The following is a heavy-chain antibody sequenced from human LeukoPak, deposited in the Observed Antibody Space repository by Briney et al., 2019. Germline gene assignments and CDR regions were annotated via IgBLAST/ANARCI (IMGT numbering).Heavy chain of an antibody. J-gene: IGHJ4*02. V-gene: IGHV3-11*04. CDR1: GFTFSDYY. D-gene: IGHD1-26*01. CDR3: ARDNRRKSGSYYVGY. CDR2: ISSSGSTI. Sequence: GGSLRLSCAGSGFTFSDYYMSWIRQAPGKGLEWVSYISSSGSTIHYADSVKGRFTISRDNAKNSLYLQMSSLRAEDTAVYYCARDNRRKSGSYYVGYWGQGTLVTVSS.